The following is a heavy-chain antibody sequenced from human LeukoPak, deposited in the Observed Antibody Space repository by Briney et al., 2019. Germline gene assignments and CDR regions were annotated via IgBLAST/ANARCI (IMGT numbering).Heavy chain of an antibody. CDR2: IYYSGST. CDR1: GGSISSSSYY. V-gene: IGHV4-39*01. J-gene: IGHJ4*02. Sequence: PSETLSLTCTVSGGSISSSSYYWGWLRQPPGKGLEWIGSIYYSGSTYYNPSLKSRVTISVDTSKNQFSLKLSSVTAADTAVYYCARLDEGVDYWGQGTLVTVSS. CDR3: ARLDEGVDY.